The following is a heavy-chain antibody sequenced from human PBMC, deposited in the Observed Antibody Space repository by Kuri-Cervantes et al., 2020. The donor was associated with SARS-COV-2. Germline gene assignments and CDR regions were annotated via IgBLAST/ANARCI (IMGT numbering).Heavy chain of an antibody. J-gene: IGHJ3*01. CDR3: ARVRVGGENAFDV. CDR1: GDTVSSYS. V-gene: IGHV1-69*06. Sequence: AVKVSCKAIGDTVSSYSISWLRQAPGQGLEWMGGIIPLFGTTGSAQTFRGRITITADKSTNTAYMELSSLTSEDTAMYFCARVRVGGENAFDVWGLGTMVTVSS. CDR2: IIPLFGTT.